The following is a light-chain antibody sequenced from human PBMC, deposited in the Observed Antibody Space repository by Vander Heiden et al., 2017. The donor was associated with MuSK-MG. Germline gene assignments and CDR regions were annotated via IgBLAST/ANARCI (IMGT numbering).Light chain of an antibody. CDR1: QSVLYSSNNKNY. CDR2: WVS. Sequence: DFVVTQSPDALAVSLGERATINCRSSQSVLYSSNNKNYLAWWQQKPGQPPKLLIYWVSTRESGVPDRLSGRGPARAFTLSISSLQAEDVTIYYCQQDDTTPRTLGQGTKLXIK. CDR3: QQDDTTPRT. J-gene: IGKJ2*01. V-gene: IGKV4-1*01.